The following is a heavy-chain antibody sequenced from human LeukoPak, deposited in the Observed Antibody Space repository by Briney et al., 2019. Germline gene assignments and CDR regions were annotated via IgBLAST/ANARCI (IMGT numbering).Heavy chain of an antibody. V-gene: IGHV4-34*01. CDR1: GGSFSGYY. Sequence: SETLSLTCAVYGGSFSGYYWSWIRQPPGKGLEWIGEINHSGSTNYNPSLKSRVTISVDTSKNQFSLKLSSVTAADTAVYYCASGSRRITMVRGVQHFDYWGQGTLVTVSS. CDR3: ASGSRRITMVRGVQHFDY. D-gene: IGHD3-10*01. CDR2: INHSGST. J-gene: IGHJ4*02.